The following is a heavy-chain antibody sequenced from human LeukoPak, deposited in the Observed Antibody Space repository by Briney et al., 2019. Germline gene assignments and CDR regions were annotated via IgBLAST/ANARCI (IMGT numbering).Heavy chain of an antibody. V-gene: IGHV3-30*18. CDR1: GFTFSDYA. Sequence: GGSLRLSCAASGFTFSDYAMHWVRQAPDKGLEWVAIISYDGSNKYYADSVKGRFTISRDNSKNTLYLQMNSLRAEDTAVYYCAKAALGITMIVVAPPDLWGQGTLVTVSS. CDR3: AKAALGITMIVVAPPDL. J-gene: IGHJ4*02. CDR2: ISYDGSNK. D-gene: IGHD3-22*01.